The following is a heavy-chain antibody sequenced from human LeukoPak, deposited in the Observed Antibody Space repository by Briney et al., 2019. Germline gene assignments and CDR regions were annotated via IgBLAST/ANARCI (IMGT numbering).Heavy chain of an antibody. V-gene: IGHV3-48*02. J-gene: IGHJ4*02. CDR1: GFTTVSYT. Sequence: PGGSLRLSCAASGFTTVSYTMNWVRQAPGKGLEWVSSISSSSTTIYYADSVKGRFIISRDNAKNSLYLQMNSLRDEDTAVYYCARLAVWGSYRLFDYWGQGTLVTVSS. D-gene: IGHD3-16*02. CDR2: ISSSSTTI. CDR3: ARLAVWGSYRLFDY.